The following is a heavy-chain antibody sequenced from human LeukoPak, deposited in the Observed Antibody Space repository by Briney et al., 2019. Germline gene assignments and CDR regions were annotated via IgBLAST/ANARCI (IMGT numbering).Heavy chain of an antibody. CDR2: ISGSGGST. CDR1: GFTFSSYA. V-gene: IGHV3-23*01. CDR3: AKDRGSSGTARRVDY. D-gene: IGHD3-22*01. J-gene: IGHJ4*02. Sequence: GGSLRLSCAASGFTFSSYAMSWVRQAPGKGLEWVSAISGSGGSTYYADSVKGRFTISRDNSKNTLYLQMNSLRVEDTAVYCCAKDRGSSGTARRVDYWGQGTLVTVSS.